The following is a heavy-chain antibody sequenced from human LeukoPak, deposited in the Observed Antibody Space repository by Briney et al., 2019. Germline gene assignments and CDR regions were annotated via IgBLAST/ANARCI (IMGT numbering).Heavy chain of an antibody. J-gene: IGHJ4*02. Sequence: NAGGSLRLSCAASGFTLSSHSMNWVRQAPGKGLEWVSSISSSSSYFYYADSVKGRFTISRDNAKNSLYLQMNSLRAEDTAVYYCARGAYNYGYIFDYWGQGTLVTVSS. CDR3: ARGAYNYGYIFDY. CDR1: GFTLSSHS. CDR2: ISSSSSYF. D-gene: IGHD5-18*01. V-gene: IGHV3-21*06.